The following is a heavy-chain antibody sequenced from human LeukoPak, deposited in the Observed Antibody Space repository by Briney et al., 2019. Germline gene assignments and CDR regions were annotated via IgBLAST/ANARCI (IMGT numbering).Heavy chain of an antibody. J-gene: IGHJ4*02. D-gene: IGHD1-26*01. V-gene: IGHV3-30*04. CDR1: GFTFSSYA. Sequence: GGSLRLSCAASGFTFSSYAMHWVRQAPGKGLEWVAVISYDGSNKYYADSVKGRFTISRDNSKNTLYLQMNSLRAEDTAVYYCARDASGSYYPGYYFDYWGQGTLVTVSP. CDR3: ARDASGSYYPGYYFDY. CDR2: ISYDGSNK.